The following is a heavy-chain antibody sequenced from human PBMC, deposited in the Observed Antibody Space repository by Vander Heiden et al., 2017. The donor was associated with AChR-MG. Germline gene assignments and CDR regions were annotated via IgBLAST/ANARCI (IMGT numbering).Heavy chain of an antibody. CDR3: AREVGVVAATLIYYMDV. CDR1: GFTFRSRS. V-gene: IGHV3-21*01. CDR2: ISRSSSYI. D-gene: IGHD2-15*01. J-gene: IGHJ6*03. Sequence: EVQLVESGGGLVKPGGSLRPPCAAPGFTFRSRSMNGGRQAPGKGLEWVSSISRSSSYIYYADSVKGRFTISRDNAKNSLYLQMNSLRAEDTAVYYCAREVGVVAATLIYYMDVWGKGTTVTVSS.